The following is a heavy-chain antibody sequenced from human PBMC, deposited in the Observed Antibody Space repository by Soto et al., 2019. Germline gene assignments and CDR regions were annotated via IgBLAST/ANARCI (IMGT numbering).Heavy chain of an antibody. D-gene: IGHD3-9*01. CDR3: ARDRIKIDWTFGS. J-gene: IGHJ4*02. CDR1: GYTFTSYA. V-gene: IGHV1-3*01. CDR2: INAGNGNT. Sequence: ASVKVSCKASGYTFTSYAMHWVRQAPGQRLEWMGWINAGNGNTKYSQKFQGRVTITRDTSASTAYMELSSLRSEDTAVYYCARDRIKIDWTFGSRGQGTLVTVPS.